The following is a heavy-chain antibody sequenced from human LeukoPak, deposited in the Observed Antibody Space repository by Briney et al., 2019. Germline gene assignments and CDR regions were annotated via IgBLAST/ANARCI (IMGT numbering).Heavy chain of an antibody. CDR2: ISYDGSNK. Sequence: GGSLRLSCAASGFTFSDYYMSWVRQAPGKGLEWVAVISYDGSNKYYADSVKGRFTISRDNSKNTLYLQMNSLRAEDTAVYYCAKAQPSREGYYYGMDVWGQGTTVTVSS. J-gene: IGHJ6*02. D-gene: IGHD2-2*01. CDR3: AKAQPSREGYYYGMDV. V-gene: IGHV3-30*18. CDR1: GFTFSDYY.